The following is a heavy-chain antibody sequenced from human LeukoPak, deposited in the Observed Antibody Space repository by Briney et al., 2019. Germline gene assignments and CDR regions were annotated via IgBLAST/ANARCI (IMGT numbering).Heavy chain of an antibody. V-gene: IGHV3-53*01. CDR3: ARARDGYNSGFDY. CDR2: IYSGGYT. CDR1: GFTVSNNY. J-gene: IGHJ4*02. D-gene: IGHD5-24*01. Sequence: PGGSLGLSCAASGFTVSNNYMTWVRQAPGKGLDWVSVIYSGGYTYYADSVRGRFTISRDTSKNTLYLQMNSLRAEDTAVYYCARARDGYNSGFDYWGQGTLVTVSP.